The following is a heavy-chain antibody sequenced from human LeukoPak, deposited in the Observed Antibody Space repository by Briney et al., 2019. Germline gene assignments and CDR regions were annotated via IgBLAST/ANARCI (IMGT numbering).Heavy chain of an antibody. J-gene: IGHJ4*02. CDR3: ARRQYSSSPDDY. V-gene: IGHV4-59*01. CDR2: IYYSGST. Sequence: SETLSLTCTVSGGSISSYYWSWIRQPPGKGLEWIGYIYYSGSTNYNPSLKSRVTISVDTSKNQFSLRLSSVTAADTAVYYCARRQYSSSPDDYWGQGTLVTVSS. D-gene: IGHD6-6*01. CDR1: GGSISSYY.